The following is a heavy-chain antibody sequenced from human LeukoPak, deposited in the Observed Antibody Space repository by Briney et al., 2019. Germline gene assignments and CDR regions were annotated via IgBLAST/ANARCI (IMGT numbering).Heavy chain of an antibody. CDR3: ARARQYGDYSSDP. CDR2: ISSNGGST. Sequence: PGGSLRLSCAASGFTLSSFAMHWVRQAPGKGLEYVSAISSNGGSTYYAESVKGRFTISRDNSKNTLFLQMGSLRAEDMAVYYCARARQYGDYSSDPWGQGTLVTVSS. V-gene: IGHV3-64*02. D-gene: IGHD4-17*01. J-gene: IGHJ5*02. CDR1: GFTLSSFA.